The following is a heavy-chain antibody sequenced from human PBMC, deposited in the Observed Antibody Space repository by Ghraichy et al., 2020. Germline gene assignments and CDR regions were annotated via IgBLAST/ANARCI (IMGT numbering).Heavy chain of an antibody. CDR3: ARRHQLLYRGPHNWFDP. D-gene: IGHD2-2*02. Sequence: SETLSLTCTVSGGSISDYFWSWIRQPPGKGLEWIGYISYSGSTNYNASLKSRVTMSLDTSKSHFSLKLSSVTAADMAVYYCARRHQLLYRGPHNWFDPWGQGILVTVSS. J-gene: IGHJ5*02. V-gene: IGHV4-59*01. CDR2: ISYSGST. CDR1: GGSISDYF.